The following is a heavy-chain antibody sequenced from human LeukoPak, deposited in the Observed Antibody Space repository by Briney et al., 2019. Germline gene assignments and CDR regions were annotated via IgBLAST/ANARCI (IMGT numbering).Heavy chain of an antibody. CDR3: AKDLVVVPAANGEYNWFDP. D-gene: IGHD2-2*01. V-gene: IGHV3-23*01. J-gene: IGHJ5*02. CDR2: ISGSGGST. CDR1: GFTFSNCA. Sequence: GGSLRLSCAASGFTFSNCAMSWVRQPPGKGLEWVSAISGSGGSTYYADSVKGRFTISRDNSKNTLYLQMNSLRAEDTAVYYCAKDLVVVPAANGEYNWFDPWGQGTLVTVSS.